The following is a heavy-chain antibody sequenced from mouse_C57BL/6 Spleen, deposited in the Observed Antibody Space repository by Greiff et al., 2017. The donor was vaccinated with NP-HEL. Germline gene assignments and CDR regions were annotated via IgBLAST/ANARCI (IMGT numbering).Heavy chain of an antibody. CDR3: ARIYYDFLDY. CDR1: GFSLTSYA. J-gene: IGHJ2*01. CDR2: IWPGGGT. D-gene: IGHD2-4*01. V-gene: IGHV2-9-1*01. Sequence: VQGVESGPGLVAPSQSLSITCTVSGFSLTSYAISWVRQPPGKGLEWLGVIWPGGGTNYNSALKSRLSISKDNSKSQVFLKMNSLQTDDTARYYCARIYYDFLDYWGQGTTLTVSS.